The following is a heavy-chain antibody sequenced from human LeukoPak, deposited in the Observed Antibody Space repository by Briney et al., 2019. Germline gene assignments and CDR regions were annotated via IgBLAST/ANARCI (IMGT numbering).Heavy chain of an antibody. CDR3: ARDYKYAFDN. D-gene: IGHD5-24*01. V-gene: IGHV3-48*01. CDR1: GFTFSDYS. Sequence: PGGSLRLSCAASGFTFSDYSMNLVRQAPGKGLDWISYIGIDSGNTNYADSVKGRFTISGNKAKNSPYLQMNRLRVEDTAVYYCARDYKYAFDNWGQGTLVTVSS. J-gene: IGHJ4*02. CDR2: IGIDSGNT.